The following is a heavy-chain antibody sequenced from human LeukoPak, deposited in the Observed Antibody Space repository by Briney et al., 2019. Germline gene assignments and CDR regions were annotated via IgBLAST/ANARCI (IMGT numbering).Heavy chain of an antibody. CDR1: GFXFSTYG. V-gene: IGHV3-33*01. CDR2: IWYDGSNK. J-gene: IGHJ3*02. CDR3: ARAVGPFDI. Sequence: GGSLRLSCAASGFXFSTYGIHWVRQAPGKGLEWVAVIWYDGSNKYYADSVKGRFTISRDNSKNTLSLQMNSLRAEDTAVYYCARAVGPFDIWGQGTMVTVSS.